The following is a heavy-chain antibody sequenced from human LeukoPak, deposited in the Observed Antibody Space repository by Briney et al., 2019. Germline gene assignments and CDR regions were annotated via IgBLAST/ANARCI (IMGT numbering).Heavy chain of an antibody. J-gene: IGHJ4*02. CDR1: GYTFTSYA. CDR2: INSNTGNP. CDR3: ARGETGYYFDY. D-gene: IGHD7-27*01. V-gene: IGHV7-4-1*02. Sequence: ASVKVSCKASGYTFTSYAMNWVRQAPGQGLEWIGWINSNTGNPTYAQGFTGRFVFSLDTSVSTAYLQISSLKAEDTAVYYCARGETGYYFDYWGQGTLVTVSS.